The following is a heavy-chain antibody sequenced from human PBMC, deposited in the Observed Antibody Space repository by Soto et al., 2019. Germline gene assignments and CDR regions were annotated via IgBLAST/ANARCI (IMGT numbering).Heavy chain of an antibody. D-gene: IGHD3-3*01. CDR2: MSYGGTT. J-gene: IGHJ4*02. Sequence: SETLSLTCTVSGGSVTDFYWSWIRQPPGKGLEWIGYMSYGGTTNYNPSLKSRVTISIDRSKNQFSLRLSSVSAADTAVYYCARYYDFWSGLDYWGQGNLVTVSS. CDR1: GGSVTDFY. V-gene: IGHV4-59*08. CDR3: ARYYDFWSGLDY.